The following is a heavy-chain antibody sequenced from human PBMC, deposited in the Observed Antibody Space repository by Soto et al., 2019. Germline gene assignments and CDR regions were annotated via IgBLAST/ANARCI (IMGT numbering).Heavy chain of an antibody. D-gene: IGHD5-18*01. CDR1: GGTFSSYT. V-gene: IGHV1-69*02. CDR3: AVVVDTDSYFDY. Sequence: QVQLVQSGAEVKKPGSSVKVSCKASGGTFSSYTISWVRQAPGQGLEWMGRIIPILGIANYAQKFQGRVTIXAXXSTSTAYMELSSLRSEDTAVYYCAVVVDTDSYFDYWGQGTLVTVSS. J-gene: IGHJ4*02. CDR2: IIPILGIA.